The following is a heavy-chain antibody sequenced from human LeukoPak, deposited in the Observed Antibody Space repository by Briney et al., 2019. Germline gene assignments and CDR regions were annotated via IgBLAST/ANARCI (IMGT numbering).Heavy chain of an antibody. V-gene: IGHV3-21*06. CDR2: ITRSNYI. J-gene: IGHJ4*02. Sequence: GGSLRLSCAASGFTFSSYSMNWVRQAPGKGLEWVSSITRSNYIYYADSVKGRFTISRDNAKNSLYLQMNSLRAEDTAVYYCASSSWDDWGQGTLVTVSS. CDR3: ASSSWDD. D-gene: IGHD6-13*01. CDR1: GFTFSSYS.